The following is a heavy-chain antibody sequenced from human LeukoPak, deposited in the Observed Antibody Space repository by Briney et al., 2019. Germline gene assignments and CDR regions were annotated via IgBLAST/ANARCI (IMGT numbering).Heavy chain of an antibody. CDR1: GFTFSSYA. Sequence: GGSLRLSCAASGFTFSSYAMSWVRQAPGKGLEWVSAISGSGGSTYYADSVKGRFTISRDNAKNSLYLQMNSLRAEDTAVYYCARDGFDYDFWSGYSNLTFDYWGQGTLVTVSS. V-gene: IGHV3-23*01. D-gene: IGHD3-3*01. J-gene: IGHJ4*02. CDR3: ARDGFDYDFWSGYSNLTFDY. CDR2: ISGSGGST.